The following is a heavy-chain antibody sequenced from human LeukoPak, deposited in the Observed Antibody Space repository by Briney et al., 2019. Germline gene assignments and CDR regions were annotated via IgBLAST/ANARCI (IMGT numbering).Heavy chain of an antibody. CDR3: ARPLTGYSNGFVF. V-gene: IGHV4-39*01. D-gene: IGHD4-11*01. CDR1: GGSIRSSSYY. CDR2: VSYSGSP. J-gene: IGHJ4*02. Sequence: SETLSLTCTVSGGSIRSSSYYWGWIRQPPGKGLEWLGSVSYSGSPYYNPSLKSRVTISIDTSKNQFSLRLTSVTAADTAVYYCARPLTGYSNGFVFWGQGTLVTVSS.